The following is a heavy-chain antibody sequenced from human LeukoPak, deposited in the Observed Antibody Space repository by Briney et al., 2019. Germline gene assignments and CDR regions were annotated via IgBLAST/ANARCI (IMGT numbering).Heavy chain of an antibody. CDR2: ISAYNDNT. CDR1: GYTFTSYY. J-gene: IGHJ4*02. Sequence: ASVKVSCKASGYTFTSYYMHWVRQAPGQGLEWMGWISAYNDNTDYAQKLQGRVTMTTDTSTSTAYMELRSLTSDDTAVYYCARTSGSTWSFDYWGLGTLVTVSS. D-gene: IGHD1-26*01. CDR3: ARTSGSTWSFDY. V-gene: IGHV1-18*04.